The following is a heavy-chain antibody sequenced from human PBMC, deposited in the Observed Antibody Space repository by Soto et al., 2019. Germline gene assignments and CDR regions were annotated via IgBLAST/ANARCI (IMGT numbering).Heavy chain of an antibody. CDR1: GFTFSSYE. D-gene: IGHD1-1*01. Sequence: GGSLRLSCAASGFTFSSYEMNWVRQAPGKGLEWVSYISSSDSTIYYADSVKGRFTISRDNAKNSLYLQMNSLRAEDTAVYYCARDAVPTGTTCYFDYWGQGTLVTVSS. CDR3: ARDAVPTGTTCYFDY. J-gene: IGHJ4*02. CDR2: ISSSDSTI. V-gene: IGHV3-48*03.